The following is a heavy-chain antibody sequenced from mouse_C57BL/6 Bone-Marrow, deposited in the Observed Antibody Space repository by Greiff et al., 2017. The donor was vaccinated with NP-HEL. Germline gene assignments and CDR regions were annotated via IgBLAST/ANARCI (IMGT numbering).Heavy chain of an antibody. V-gene: IGHV1-9*01. CDR2: ILPGSGST. Sequence: QVQLKQSGAELMKPGASVKLSCKATGYTFTGYWIEWVKQRPGHGLEWIGEILPGSGSTNYNEKFKGKATFTADNSSNTAYMQLSSLTTEDSAIYYCARRPIYYYGVYYAMDYWGQGTSVTVSS. CDR3: ARRPIYYYGVYYAMDY. J-gene: IGHJ4*01. D-gene: IGHD1-1*01. CDR1: GYTFTGYW.